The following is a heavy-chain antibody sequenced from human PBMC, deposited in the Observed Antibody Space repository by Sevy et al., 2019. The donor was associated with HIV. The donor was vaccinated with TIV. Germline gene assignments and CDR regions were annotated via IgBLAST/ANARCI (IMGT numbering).Heavy chain of an antibody. J-gene: IGHJ5*01. Sequence: SETLSLTCAVSSYSVGSDNYWGWIRQSPGKGLEWIGIIYRSGTTYYNPSLKSRVTISVDTSKNQFSLKLSSVTASDTAVYFCARALGMATFGQIRSDSWGQGTLVTVSS. CDR3: ARALGMATFGQIRSDS. D-gene: IGHD5-12*01. CDR1: SYSVGSDNY. V-gene: IGHV4-38-2*01. CDR2: IYRSGTT.